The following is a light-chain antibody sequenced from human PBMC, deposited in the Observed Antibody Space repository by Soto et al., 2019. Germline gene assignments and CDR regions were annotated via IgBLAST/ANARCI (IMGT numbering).Light chain of an antibody. V-gene: IGKV3-15*01. CDR2: VAS. CDR3: QQYNNWPWT. J-gene: IGKJ1*01. CDR1: QSIRTN. Sequence: EVVITQSPATLSVSPGEGATLSCRASQSIRTNLAWYQHKPGQAPRLLIYVASTRATGVPARFSGGGSGTEFTLTISSLQSEDFAVYYCQQYNNWPWTFGQGTKVDIK.